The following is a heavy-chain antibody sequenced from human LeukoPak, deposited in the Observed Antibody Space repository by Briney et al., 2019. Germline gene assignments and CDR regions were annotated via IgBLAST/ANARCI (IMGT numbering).Heavy chain of an antibody. J-gene: IGHJ5*02. CDR1: GGSISSGSYY. D-gene: IGHD3-10*01. V-gene: IGHV4-61*02. Sequence: SETLSLTCTVSGGSISSGSYYWSWIRQPAGKGLEWIGRIYTSGSTNYNPSLKSRVTISVDTSKNQFSLKLSSVTAADTAVYYCARGLVVRWATADWLDPWGQGTLVTVSS. CDR3: ARGLVVRWATADWLDP. CDR2: IYTSGST.